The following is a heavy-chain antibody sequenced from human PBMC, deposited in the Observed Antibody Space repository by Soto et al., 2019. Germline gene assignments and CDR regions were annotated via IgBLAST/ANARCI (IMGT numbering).Heavy chain of an antibody. CDR2: IYYSGST. Sequence: SETLSLTCTVSGGSISGYYWSWIRQPPGKGLEWIGYIYYSGSTNYNPSLKSRVTISVDTSKNQFSLKLSPVTAADTAVYYCARALYGDYDNWFDPWGQGTLVTAPQ. CDR3: ARALYGDYDNWFDP. D-gene: IGHD4-17*01. J-gene: IGHJ5*02. CDR1: GGSISGYY. V-gene: IGHV4-59*01.